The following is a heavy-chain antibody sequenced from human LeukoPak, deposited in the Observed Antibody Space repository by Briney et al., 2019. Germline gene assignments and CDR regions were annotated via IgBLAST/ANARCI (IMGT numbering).Heavy chain of an antibody. CDR2: ISGSGGST. V-gene: IGHV3-23*01. Sequence: GGSLRLSCAASGFTFSSYTMSWVRQAPGKGLEWASAISGSGGSTYYADSVKGRFTISRDNSKNTLYLQMNSLRAEDTAVYYCAKWGKYCSSTSCYTYFDYWGQGTLVTVSS. J-gene: IGHJ4*02. D-gene: IGHD2-2*02. CDR1: GFTFSSYT. CDR3: AKWGKYCSSTSCYTYFDY.